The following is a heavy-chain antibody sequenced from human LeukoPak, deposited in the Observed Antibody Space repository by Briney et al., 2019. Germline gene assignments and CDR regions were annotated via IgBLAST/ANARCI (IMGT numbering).Heavy chain of an antibody. V-gene: IGHV3-23*01. J-gene: IGHJ4*02. CDR3: ATYRQVLLPFES. D-gene: IGHD2-8*02. CDR1: GFTISAFA. Sequence: GGSLRLSCAASGFTISAFAMIWVRQPPGKGLEWVSSIFPSGGEIHYADSVRGRFTISRDNSKSTLSLQMNSLRAEDTAIYYCATYRQVLLPFESWGQGTLVTVSS. CDR2: IFPSGGEI.